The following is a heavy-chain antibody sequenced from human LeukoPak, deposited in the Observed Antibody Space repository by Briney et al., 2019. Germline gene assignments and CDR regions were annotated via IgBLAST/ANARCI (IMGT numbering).Heavy chain of an antibody. D-gene: IGHD3-22*01. CDR1: GFTFSNYW. CDR2: IQQDGSEK. Sequence: PGGSLRLSCAASGFTFSNYWMSWVRQAPGKGLEWVAHIQQDGSEKYYVDSVKGRFTISRDNAESSLYLQMNRLRAEDTAVYYWARSASYYDSSGYWYYFDYWGQGTLVTVSS. J-gene: IGHJ4*02. CDR3: ARSASYYDSSGYWYYFDY. V-gene: IGHV3-7*01.